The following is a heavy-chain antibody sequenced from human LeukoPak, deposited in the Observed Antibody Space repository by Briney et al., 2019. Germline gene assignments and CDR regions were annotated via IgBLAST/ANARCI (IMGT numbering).Heavy chain of an antibody. Sequence: ASVKVSCKASGYTFTDYYMYWVRQAPGQGLEWMGWINPNSGGTNYAQKFQGRVTMTRDTSISTAYMELSRPRSDDTAVYYCARDGTSVMVDFDYWGQGTLVTVSS. V-gene: IGHV1-2*02. CDR1: GYTFTDYY. J-gene: IGHJ4*02. D-gene: IGHD5-18*01. CDR3: ARDGTSVMVDFDY. CDR2: INPNSGGT.